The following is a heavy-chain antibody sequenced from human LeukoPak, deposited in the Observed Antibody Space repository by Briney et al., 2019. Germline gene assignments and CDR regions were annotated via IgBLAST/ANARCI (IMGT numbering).Heavy chain of an antibody. CDR1: GGSISSYY. D-gene: IGHD2-15*01. J-gene: IGHJ4*02. V-gene: IGHV4-4*07. CDR2: IYTSGST. CDR3: ARELGYCSGGSCYRSPFDY. Sequence: KPSETLSLTCTVSGGSISSYYWSWIRQPAGKGLEWIGRIYTSGSTNYNPSLKSRVTMSVDTSKNQFSLKLSSVTAADTAVYYCARELGYCSGGSCYRSPFDYWGQGTLVTVSP.